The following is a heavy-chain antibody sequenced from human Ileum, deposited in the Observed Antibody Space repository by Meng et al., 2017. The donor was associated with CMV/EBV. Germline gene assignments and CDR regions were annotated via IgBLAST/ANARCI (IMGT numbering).Heavy chain of an antibody. CDR1: GGSISSSLYY. J-gene: IGHJ4*02. CDR2: ISYSGTA. D-gene: IGHD3-10*01. V-gene: IGHV4-39*07. CDR3: ARDSTYPSGLDY. Sequence: LHLEGSGPGLVQPSETLSLTCIVSGGSISSSLYYWGWIRQPPGKGLEWIGTISYSGTAFYNLSLKSRVAISIDTSKFQFSLKLSSVTATDTAVYYCARDSTYPSGLDYWGQGTLVTASS.